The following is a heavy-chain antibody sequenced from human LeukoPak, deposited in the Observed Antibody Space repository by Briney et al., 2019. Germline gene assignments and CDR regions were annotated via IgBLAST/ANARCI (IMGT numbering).Heavy chain of an antibody. D-gene: IGHD3-10*01. Sequence: GGSLRPSWPPSGSTLTNFAMSWVRQAPGRGLEWASAISRSGGGTYYADSVKGLFTISRDNSKNTLYLQMNSLRAEDTAVYYCAKDHRPFGSGNFDYWGQGTLVTVSS. V-gene: IGHV3-23*01. CDR1: GSTLTNFA. CDR3: AKDHRPFGSGNFDY. CDR2: ISRSGGGT. J-gene: IGHJ4*02.